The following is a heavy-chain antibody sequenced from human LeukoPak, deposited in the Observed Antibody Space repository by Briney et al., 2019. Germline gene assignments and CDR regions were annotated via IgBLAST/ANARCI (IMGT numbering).Heavy chain of an antibody. CDR2: ISGSDRST. CDR3: AKDDGGSGSYPSFHY. D-gene: IGHD3-10*01. CDR1: GFTFSCYA. V-gene: IGHV3-23*01. Sequence: GGSLRLSCAASGFTFSCYAMSWVRQAPGKGLERVSAISGSDRSTYYADSVKGRFTISRDNSKNTLYLQMNSLRAEDTAVYYCAKDDGGSGSYPSFHYWGQGTLVTVSS. J-gene: IGHJ4*02.